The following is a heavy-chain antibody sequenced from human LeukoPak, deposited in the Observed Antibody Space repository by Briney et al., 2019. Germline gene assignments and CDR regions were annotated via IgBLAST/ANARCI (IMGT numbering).Heavy chain of an antibody. D-gene: IGHD6-13*01. J-gene: IGHJ4*02. V-gene: IGHV4-39*01. Sequence: SETLSLTCTVSGGSISSDSYYWAWIRQPPGKGLEWIASIYYSGSTYYNPSLKSRVTISVDTSKNQFSLKLSSVTAADTAVYYCARVREQLVVGRWDADYWGQGTLVTVSS. CDR3: ARVREQLVVGRWDADY. CDR2: IYYSGST. CDR1: GGSISSDSYY.